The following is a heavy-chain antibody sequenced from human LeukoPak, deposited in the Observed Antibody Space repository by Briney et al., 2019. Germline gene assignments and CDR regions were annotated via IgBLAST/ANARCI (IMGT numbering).Heavy chain of an antibody. D-gene: IGHD7-27*01. CDR1: GGSISSGDYY. Sequence: NPSETLSLTCTVSGGSISSGDYYWSWIRQPPGKGLEWIGYIYYSGSTYYNPSLKSRVTISVDTSKNQFSLKLSSVTAADTAVYYCARTGDLSAFDIWGQGTMVTVSS. J-gene: IGHJ3*02. V-gene: IGHV4-30-4*08. CDR2: IYYSGST. CDR3: ARTGDLSAFDI.